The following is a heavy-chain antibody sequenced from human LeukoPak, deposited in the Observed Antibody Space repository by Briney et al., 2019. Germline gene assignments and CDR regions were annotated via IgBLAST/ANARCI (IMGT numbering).Heavy chain of an antibody. CDR3: ARGGYSYGYDY. Sequence: SETLSLTCTVSGGSISSYYWSWIRQPPGKGLEWIGYIYCSGSTNYNPSLKSRVTISVDTSKNQFSLKLSSVTAADTAVYYCARGGYSYGYDYWGQGTLVTVSS. D-gene: IGHD5-18*01. CDR1: GGSISSYY. J-gene: IGHJ4*02. V-gene: IGHV4-59*01. CDR2: IYCSGST.